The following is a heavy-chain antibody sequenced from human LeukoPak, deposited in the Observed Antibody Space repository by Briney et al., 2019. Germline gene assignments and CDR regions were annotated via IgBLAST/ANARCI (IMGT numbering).Heavy chain of an antibody. CDR2: INHSGST. V-gene: IGHV4-34*01. J-gene: IGHJ4*02. CDR1: GGSFSGYY. CDR3: ARGFHRRGYCSGGSCYSIFDY. Sequence: SETLSLTCAVYGGSFSGYYWSWIRQPPGKGLEWIGEINHSGSTNYNPSLKSRVTISVDTSKNHFSLKLSSVTAADTAVYYCARGFHRRGYCSGGSCYSIFDYWGQGTLVTVSS. D-gene: IGHD2-15*01.